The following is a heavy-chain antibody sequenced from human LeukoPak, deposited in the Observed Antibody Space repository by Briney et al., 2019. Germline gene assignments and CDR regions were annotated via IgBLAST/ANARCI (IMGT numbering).Heavy chain of an antibody. CDR2: ISAYNGNT. CDR1: GYTFTSYG. D-gene: IGHD3-22*01. CDR3: ARDYYYDSSGYQGY. Sequence: ASVKVSCKASGYTFTSYGISWVRQAPGQGLEWMRWISAYNGNTNYAQKLQGRVTMTTDTSTSTAYMELRSLRSDDTAVYYCARDYYYDSSGYQGYWGQGTLVTVSS. J-gene: IGHJ4*02. V-gene: IGHV1-18*01.